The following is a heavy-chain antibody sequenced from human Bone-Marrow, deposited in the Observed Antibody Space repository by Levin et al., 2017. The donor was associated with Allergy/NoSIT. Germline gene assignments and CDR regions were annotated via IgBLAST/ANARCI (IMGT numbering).Heavy chain of an antibody. D-gene: IGHD6-19*01. J-gene: IGHJ4*02. V-gene: IGHV3-21*01. CDR3: AREGYSSGWYPNDY. CDR2: ISSSSSYI. Sequence: PGGSLRLSCAASGFTFSSYSMNWVRQAPGKGLEWVSSISSSSSYIYYADSVKGRFTISRDNAKNSLYLQMISLRAEDTAVYYCAREGYSSGWYPNDYWGQGTLVTVSS. CDR1: GFTFSSYS.